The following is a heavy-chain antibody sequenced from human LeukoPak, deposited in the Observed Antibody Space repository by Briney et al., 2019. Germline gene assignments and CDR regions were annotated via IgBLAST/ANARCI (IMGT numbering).Heavy chain of an antibody. D-gene: IGHD3-22*01. V-gene: IGHV4-59*01. J-gene: IGHJ1*01. CDR2: IYFTGST. CDR1: GGSISSNY. Sequence: SETLSLTCTVSGGSISSNYWNWIRQPPGKGLEWIGFIYFTGSTIYNPSLKSRVTISVDTSKNQFSLRLTSVTAADTAVYYCARDYSDSSGYSPFQHWGQGTLVTVSS. CDR3: ARDYSDSSGYSPFQH.